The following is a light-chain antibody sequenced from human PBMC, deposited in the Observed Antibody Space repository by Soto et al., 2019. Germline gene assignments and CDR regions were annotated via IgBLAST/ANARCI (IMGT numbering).Light chain of an antibody. V-gene: IGKV1-5*01. Sequence: DIQLTQSPSTLSASVGDRVTITCRASQSISSWLAWYQQKPGKAPKLLIYEASSLEIGVPLRFRGSGSGTEFTLTISSLQADDFAVYFCQQYHSSSWTFGQGNKVEAK. J-gene: IGKJ1*01. CDR2: EAS. CDR1: QSISSW. CDR3: QQYHSSSWT.